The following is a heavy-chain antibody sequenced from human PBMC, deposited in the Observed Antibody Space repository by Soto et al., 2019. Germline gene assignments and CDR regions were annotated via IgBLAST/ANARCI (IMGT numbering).Heavy chain of an antibody. CDR2: IIPIFRTA. J-gene: IGHJ6*02. Sequence: QVQLVQSGAEVTKPGSSVKVSCKASGGTFSSYAISWVRQAPGQGLEWMGGIIPIFRTADYGQKFQGRVTITADESTSTAYMELSSLRSEDTAVYYCARVETQRYYYGMDVWGQGTTGTVSS. V-gene: IGHV1-69*12. CDR1: GGTFSSYA. D-gene: IGHD2-15*01. CDR3: ARVETQRYYYGMDV.